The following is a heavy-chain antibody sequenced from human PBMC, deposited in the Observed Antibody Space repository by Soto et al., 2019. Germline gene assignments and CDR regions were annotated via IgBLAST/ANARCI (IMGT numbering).Heavy chain of an antibody. D-gene: IGHD6-6*01. CDR2: ISYDGRNK. CDR3: AKGGSSSARYFDA. Sequence: QVQVVESGGGVVQPGRSLRLSCAASGFSFNSYGMHWVRQAPGKGLEWVAIISYDGRNKYYADSVKGRFTISRDSPKNTLYLQMNSLRAEEPAVYYCAKGGSSSARYFDAWGQGALVTVS. V-gene: IGHV3-30*18. CDR1: GFSFNSYG. J-gene: IGHJ5*02.